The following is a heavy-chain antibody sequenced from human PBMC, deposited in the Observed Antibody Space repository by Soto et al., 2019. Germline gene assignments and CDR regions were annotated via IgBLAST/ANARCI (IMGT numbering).Heavy chain of an antibody. CDR2: INPNSGGT. D-gene: IGHD2-15*01. CDR1: GYTFTGYY. J-gene: IGHJ3*02. Sequence: GASVKVSCKASGYTFTGYYMHWLRQAPGQGLEWMGWINPNSGGTNYAQKFQGWVTMTRDTSISTAYMELSRLRSDDTAVYYCASTVVTNPTYDAFDIWGQGTMVTVSS. V-gene: IGHV1-2*04. CDR3: ASTVVTNPTYDAFDI.